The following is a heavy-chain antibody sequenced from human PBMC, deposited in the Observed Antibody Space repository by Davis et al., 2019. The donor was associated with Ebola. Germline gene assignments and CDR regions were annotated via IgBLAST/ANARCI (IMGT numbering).Heavy chain of an antibody. V-gene: IGHV3-53*05. Sequence: GESLKISCAGSGFTVSSNHMSWVRQAPGKGLEWVSVIYDQSTAYADSVRGRFIISRDKSNNTLYLEMNSLRVDDTAVYYCATTQWLREFDNWGQGTLVTVSS. J-gene: IGHJ4*02. CDR3: ATTQWLREFDN. CDR1: GFTVSSNH. CDR2: IYDQST. D-gene: IGHD6-19*01.